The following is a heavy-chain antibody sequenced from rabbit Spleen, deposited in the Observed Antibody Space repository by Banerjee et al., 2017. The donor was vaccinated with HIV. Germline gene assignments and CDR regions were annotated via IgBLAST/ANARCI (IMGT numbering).Heavy chain of an antibody. CDR1: GFSFSSSSY. CDR2: IDTDSSGFT. CDR3: ARDTSSSFSSYGMDL. D-gene: IGHD1-1*01. J-gene: IGHJ6*01. Sequence: QSLEESGGDLVKPGASLTLTCTASGFSFSSSSYMCWVRQAPGKGLEWIACIDTDSSGFTYFATWAKGRFTCSKTSSTTVTLQMTRLTAADTATYFCARDTSSSFSSYGMDLWGPGTLVTVS. V-gene: IGHV1S40*01.